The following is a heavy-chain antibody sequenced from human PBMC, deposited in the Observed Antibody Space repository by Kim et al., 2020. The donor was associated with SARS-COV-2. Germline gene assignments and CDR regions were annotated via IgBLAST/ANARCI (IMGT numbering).Heavy chain of an antibody. CDR3: ARLLAIGSYFDY. Sequence: GESLKISCKGSGYSFTYYWIGWVRQMPGKGLEWMGIIYPGDSEARYSPSFQGQVTISADKSITTAYLQWSSLKVSDTAMYYCARLLAIGSYFDYWGQGTLVTVSS. D-gene: IGHD2-15*01. V-gene: IGHV5-51*01. CDR2: IYPGDSEA. J-gene: IGHJ4*02. CDR1: GYSFTYYW.